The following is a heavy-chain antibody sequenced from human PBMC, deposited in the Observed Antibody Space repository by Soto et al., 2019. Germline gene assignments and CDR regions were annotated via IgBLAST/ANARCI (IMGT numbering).Heavy chain of an antibody. CDR3: ARDRFLGAVTNNWFDP. Sequence: GGSLRLSCAASGFTFSSYGMHWVRQAPGKGLEWVAVIWYDGSNKYYADSVKGRFTISRDNSKNTLYLQMNSLRAEDTAVYYCARDRFLGAVTNNWFDPWGQGTLVTVSS. J-gene: IGHJ5*02. CDR2: IWYDGSNK. D-gene: IGHD4-4*01. CDR1: GFTFSSYG. V-gene: IGHV3-33*01.